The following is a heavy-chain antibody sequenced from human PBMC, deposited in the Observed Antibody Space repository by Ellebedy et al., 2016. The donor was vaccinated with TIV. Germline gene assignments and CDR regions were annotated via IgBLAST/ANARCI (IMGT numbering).Heavy chain of an antibody. Sequence: SETLSLXXEIDIPSFSGYYWAWVRQPPGKGLEWIGDVNHRGNARYISSLESRVTIWLDTSKKQFSLNITSMTVADTAFYFCARGSMVRGLAGWGQGTLVTVSS. V-gene: IGHV4-34*01. J-gene: IGHJ4*02. CDR3: ARGSMVRGLAG. CDR1: IPSFSGYY. CDR2: VNHRGNA. D-gene: IGHD3-10*01.